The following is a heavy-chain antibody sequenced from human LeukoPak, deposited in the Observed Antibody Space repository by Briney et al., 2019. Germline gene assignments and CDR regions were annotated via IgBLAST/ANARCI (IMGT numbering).Heavy chain of an antibody. D-gene: IGHD4-17*01. J-gene: IGHJ6*03. Sequence: PGGSLRLSCAASGFIFSNYNMNWVRQAPGKGLEWVSSISSRRFTYYADSVMGRFTVSRDNAKNSLFLQMNSLSAEDTAVYYCARDHDYAEYMYVWGKETTVTVSS. V-gene: IGHV3-69-1*01. CDR2: ISSRRFT. CDR1: GFIFSNYN. CDR3: ARDHDYAEYMYV.